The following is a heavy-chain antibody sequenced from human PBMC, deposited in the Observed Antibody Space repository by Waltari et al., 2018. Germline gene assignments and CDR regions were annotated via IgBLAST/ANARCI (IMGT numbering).Heavy chain of an antibody. V-gene: IGHV1-69*13. D-gene: IGHD6-19*01. CDR2: IIPIFGTA. CDR1: GYTFTSYA. Sequence: QVQLVQSGAEVKKPGASVKVSCKASGYTFTSYAMHWVRQAPGQRLEWMGGIIPIFGTANYAQKFQGRVTITADESTSTAYMELSSLRSEDTAVYYCARSGIAVAGTGPDYWGQGTLVTVSS. CDR3: ARSGIAVAGTGPDY. J-gene: IGHJ4*02.